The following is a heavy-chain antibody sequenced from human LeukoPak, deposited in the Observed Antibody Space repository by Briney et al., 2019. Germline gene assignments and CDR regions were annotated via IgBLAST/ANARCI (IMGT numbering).Heavy chain of an antibody. J-gene: IGHJ4*02. CDR2: IYHSGST. D-gene: IGHD6-19*01. Sequence: PSETLSLTCAVSGYSISSGYYWGWIRQPPGKGLEWIGSIYHSGSTYYNLSLKSRVTISVDTSKNQFSLKLSSVTAADTAVYYCARRYSSGWYLRRYFDYWGQGTLVTVSS. V-gene: IGHV4-38-2*01. CDR1: GYSISSGYY. CDR3: ARRYSSGWYLRRYFDY.